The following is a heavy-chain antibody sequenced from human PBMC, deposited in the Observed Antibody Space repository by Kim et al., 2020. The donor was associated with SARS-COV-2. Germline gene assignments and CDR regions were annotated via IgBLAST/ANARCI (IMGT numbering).Heavy chain of an antibody. CDR3: AREVVSASPDFYFTC. J-gene: IGHJ4*02. Sequence: GGSLRLSCAASGFTFSSYEMNWVRQAPGKGLEWVSSITSSGGKIYYADSVKGRFTISRDNSKNSLYLQMNSLRAEDTAVYFCAREVVSASPDFYFTCWGQGTLLT. CDR2: ITSSGGKI. D-gene: IGHD2-21*01. CDR1: GFTFSSYE. V-gene: IGHV3-48*03.